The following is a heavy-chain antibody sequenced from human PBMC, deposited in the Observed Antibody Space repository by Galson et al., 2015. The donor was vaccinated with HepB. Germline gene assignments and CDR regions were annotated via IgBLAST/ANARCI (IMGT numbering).Heavy chain of an antibody. D-gene: IGHD6-13*01. Sequence: SLRLSCAASGFTFSSYSMNWVRQAPGKGLEWVSSISSSSSYIYYADSVKGRFTISRDNAKNSLYLQMNSLRAEDTAVYYCARDSRRAAAGPRYGYYYYGMDVWGQGTTVTVSS. CDR3: ARDSRRAAAGPRYGYYYYGMDV. CDR2: ISSSSSYI. J-gene: IGHJ6*02. CDR1: GFTFSSYS. V-gene: IGHV3-21*01.